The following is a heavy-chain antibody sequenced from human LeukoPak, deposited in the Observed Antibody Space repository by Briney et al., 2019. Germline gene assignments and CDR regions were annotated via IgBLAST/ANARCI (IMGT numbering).Heavy chain of an antibody. V-gene: IGHV1-2*02. CDR2: INPNSGGT. CDR3: ARVLIPSYNWNYFGFDY. J-gene: IGHJ4*02. D-gene: IGHD1-7*01. Sequence: EASVKVSCKASGYTFTGYYMHWVRQAPGQGLEWMGWINPNSGGTNYAQKFQGRVTMTRDTSISTAYMELSRLRSDDTAVYYCARVLIPSYNWNYFGFDYWGQGTLVTVSS. CDR1: GYTFTGYY.